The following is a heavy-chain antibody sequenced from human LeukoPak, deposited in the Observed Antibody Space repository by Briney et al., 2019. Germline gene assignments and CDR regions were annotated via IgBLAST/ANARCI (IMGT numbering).Heavy chain of an antibody. CDR2: INHSGST. CDR1: GGSFSGYY. D-gene: IGHD3-22*01. Sequence: SETLSLTCAVYGGSFSGYYWSWIRQPPGKGLEWIGEINHSGSTNYNPSLKSRVTISVDTSKNQFSLKMTSVTAADTAVYYCARDASYYYDSSGSPPFDFWGHGTLVTVSS. CDR3: ARDASYYYDSSGSPPFDF. V-gene: IGHV4-34*01. J-gene: IGHJ4*01.